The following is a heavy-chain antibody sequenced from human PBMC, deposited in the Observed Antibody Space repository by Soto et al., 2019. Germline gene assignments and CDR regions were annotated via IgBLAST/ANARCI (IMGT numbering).Heavy chain of an antibody. CDR1: GYTLNEVA. D-gene: IGHD4-17*01. CDR2: FDPDEAET. Sequence: QVQLVQSGAEVQKPGASVKVSCKVSGYTLNEVAMHWVRQAPGKGLEWLGGFDPDEAETIYAQHFQGRVTMTEDTSTDTVYMELSSLRSEDTALYFCTTYHGDYNFDHWGQGTPVTVSS. CDR3: TTYHGDYNFDH. V-gene: IGHV1-24*01. J-gene: IGHJ5*02.